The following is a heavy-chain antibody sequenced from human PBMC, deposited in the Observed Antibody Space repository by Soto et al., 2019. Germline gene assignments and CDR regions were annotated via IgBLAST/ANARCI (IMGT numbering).Heavy chain of an antibody. J-gene: IGHJ5*02. V-gene: IGHV4-61*01. CDR1: GGSVSSGSYY. D-gene: IGHD2-15*01. CDR3: ARVLGGSRRFDP. CDR2: IYYSGST. Sequence: SETLSLTCTVSGGSVSSGSYYWSWIRQPPGKGLEWIGYIYYSGSTNYNPSLKSRVTISVDTSKNQFSPKLSSVTAADTAVYYCARVLGGSRRFDPWGQGTLVTVSS.